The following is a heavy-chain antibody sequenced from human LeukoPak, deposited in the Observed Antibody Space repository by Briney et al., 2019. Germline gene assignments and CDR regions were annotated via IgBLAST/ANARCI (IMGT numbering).Heavy chain of an antibody. V-gene: IGHV4-34*01. J-gene: IGHJ6*02. CDR3: ARGLPYSSGWFYYYYYYGMDV. CDR2: INHSGST. CDR1: GGSFSGYY. D-gene: IGHD6-19*01. Sequence: SETLSLTCAVYGGSFSGYYWSWIRQPPGKGLEWIGEINHSGSTNYNPSLKSRVTMSVDTSKNQFSLKLSSVTAADTAVYYCARGLPYSSGWFYYYYYYGMDVWGQGTTVTVSS.